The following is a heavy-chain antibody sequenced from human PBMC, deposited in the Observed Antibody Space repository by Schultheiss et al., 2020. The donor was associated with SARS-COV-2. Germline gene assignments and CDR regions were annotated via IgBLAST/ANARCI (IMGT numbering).Heavy chain of an antibody. V-gene: IGHV1-3*01. CDR3: AKELGNNNGFDY. J-gene: IGHJ4*02. CDR2: INAGNGNT. Sequence: ASVKVSCKASGYTFTSYAMHWVRQAPGQRLEWMGWINAGNGNTKYSQKFQGRVTITRDTSASTAYMELSSLRVADTAMYYCAKELGNNNGFDYWGQGTLVTVSS. D-gene: IGHD2-8*01. CDR1: GYTFTSYA.